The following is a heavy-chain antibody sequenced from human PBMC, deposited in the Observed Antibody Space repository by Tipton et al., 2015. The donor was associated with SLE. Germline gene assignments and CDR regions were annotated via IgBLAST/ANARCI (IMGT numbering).Heavy chain of an antibody. CDR2: VFYSGAT. CDR1: GGSIGYNY. D-gene: IGHD5-12*01. Sequence: TLSLTCSVSGGSIGYNYWNWIRQPPGKGLEWIGYVFYSGATSYNPSLKSRVTMSVDTAKNQFSLSLTSVTAADTAVYFCTRAEYSAYDVTQFDLWGQAILLTVSS. V-gene: IGHV4-59*01. J-gene: IGHJ4*02. CDR3: TRAEYSAYDVTQFDL.